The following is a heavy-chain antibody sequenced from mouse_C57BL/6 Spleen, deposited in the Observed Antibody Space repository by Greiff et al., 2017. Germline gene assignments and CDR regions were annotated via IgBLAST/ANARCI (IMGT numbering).Heavy chain of an antibody. D-gene: IGHD2-4*01. CDR1: GYTFTSYW. V-gene: IGHV1-64*01. Sequence: QVQLQQPGAELVKPGASVKLSCKASGYTFTSYWMHWVKQRPGQGLEWIGMIHPNSGSTNYNEKFKSKATLTVDKSSSTAYMQLSSLTSEDSAVYYCARSGYDYGDPWFAYWGQGTLVTVSA. J-gene: IGHJ3*01. CDR2: IHPNSGST. CDR3: ARSGYDYGDPWFAY.